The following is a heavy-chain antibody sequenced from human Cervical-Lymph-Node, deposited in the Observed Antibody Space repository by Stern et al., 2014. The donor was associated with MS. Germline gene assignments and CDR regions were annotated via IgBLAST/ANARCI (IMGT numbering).Heavy chain of an antibody. D-gene: IGHD6-6*01. V-gene: IGHV4-39*01. CDR3: ARHKPSPLSSPRPLDY. J-gene: IGHJ4*02. Sequence: QLQLQESGPGLLKPSETLSLTCTVSGGSITSSYHWGWIRQPPGKGLEWIGTIYYGGRTYYNPSLKSRLSLSVDTSKSQPSLLPTSVTASDTAVYYCARHKPSPLSSPRPLDYWGQGTLVAVSS. CDR1: GGSITSSYH. CDR2: IYYGGRT.